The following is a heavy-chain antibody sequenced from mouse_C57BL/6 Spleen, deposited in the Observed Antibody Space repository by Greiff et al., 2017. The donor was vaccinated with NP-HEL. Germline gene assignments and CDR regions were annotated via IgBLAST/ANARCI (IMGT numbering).Heavy chain of an antibody. CDR1: GYTFTSYW. J-gene: IGHJ2*01. V-gene: IGHV1-64*01. CDR3: AISGGSSLFDY. D-gene: IGHD1-1*01. Sequence: QVQLQQPGAELVKPGASVKLSCKASGYTFTSYWMHWVKQRPGQGLEWIGMIHPNSGSTNYNEKFKSKATLTVDKSSSTAYMQLSSLTSEDSAVYYCAISGGSSLFDYWGQGTTLTVSS. CDR2: IHPNSGST.